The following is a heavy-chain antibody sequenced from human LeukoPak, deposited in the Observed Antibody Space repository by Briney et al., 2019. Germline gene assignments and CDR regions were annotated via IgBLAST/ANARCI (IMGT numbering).Heavy chain of an antibody. Sequence: GESLKISCKGSGYSFTSYWIGGVREMPGKGLEWMGIIYPGDSDTRYSPSFQGQVTISADKSISTAYLQWSSLKASDTAMYYCARQLNTYYDILTGYYAPDYWGQGTLVTVSS. J-gene: IGHJ4*02. CDR2: IYPGDSDT. D-gene: IGHD3-9*01. V-gene: IGHV5-51*01. CDR1: GYSFTSYW. CDR3: ARQLNTYYDILTGYYAPDY.